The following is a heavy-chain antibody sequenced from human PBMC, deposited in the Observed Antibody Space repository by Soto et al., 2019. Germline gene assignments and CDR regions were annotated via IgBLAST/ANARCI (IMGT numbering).Heavy chain of an antibody. CDR1: GYSFTSYR. CDR3: ARPSTIRYFDWLSAYFDY. Sequence: GESLKISCKGSGYSFTSYRIGWVRQMPGKGLEWMGIIYPGDSDTRYSPSFQGQVTISADKSISTAYLQWSSLKASDTAMYYCARPSTIRYFDWLSAYFDYWGQGTLVTVSS. CDR2: IYPGDSDT. V-gene: IGHV5-51*01. D-gene: IGHD3-9*01. J-gene: IGHJ4*02.